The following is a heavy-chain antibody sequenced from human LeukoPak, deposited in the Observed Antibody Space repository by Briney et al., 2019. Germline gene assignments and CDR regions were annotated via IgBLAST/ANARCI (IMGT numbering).Heavy chain of an antibody. D-gene: IGHD1-26*01. CDR1: GFTFGDYA. CDR2: IRSKTSGGTT. Sequence: PGGSLRLSCTASGFTFGDYAMSWVRQAPGKGLDWIGFIRSKTSGGTTEYAASVKGRFTILRDDSKSIAYLQINSLKTEDTAVYYCTRGDGSGSYWGHGTLVTVSS. V-gene: IGHV3-49*04. J-gene: IGHJ4*01. CDR3: TRGDGSGSY.